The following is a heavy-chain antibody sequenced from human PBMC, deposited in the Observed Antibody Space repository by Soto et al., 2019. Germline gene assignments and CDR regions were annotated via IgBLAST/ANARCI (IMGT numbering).Heavy chain of an antibody. CDR1: GFTFSSYG. V-gene: IGHV3-33*01. CDR3: ARSDLEYRRPYQTEY. CDR2: IWYDGSNT. D-gene: IGHD2-2*02. Sequence: PGGSLRLSCAASGFTFSSYGLHWVRQAPGKGQEWVACIWYDGSNTYYADSVKGLFTISRDNSNNTMYRKMNSLRAEDTAVYYCARSDLEYRRPYQTEYWGQGTLVTVSS. J-gene: IGHJ4*02.